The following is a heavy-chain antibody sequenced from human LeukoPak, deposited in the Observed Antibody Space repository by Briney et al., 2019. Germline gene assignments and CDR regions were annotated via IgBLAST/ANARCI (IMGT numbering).Heavy chain of an antibody. Sequence: SVKVSCKASGGTFSSYAISWVRQAPGQGLEWMGRIIPILGIANYAQKFQGRVTITADKSTSTAYMELSSLRSEDTAVYCCATGEMATLSPLDYWGQGTLVTVSS. J-gene: IGHJ4*02. CDR1: GGTFSSYA. D-gene: IGHD5-24*01. CDR3: ATGEMATLSPLDY. CDR2: IIPILGIA. V-gene: IGHV1-69*04.